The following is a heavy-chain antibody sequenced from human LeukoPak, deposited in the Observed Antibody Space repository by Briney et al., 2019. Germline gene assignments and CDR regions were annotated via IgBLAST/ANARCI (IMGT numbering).Heavy chain of an antibody. CDR3: AKDGFNTDSKYGPQEFDY. CDR1: GFTFSNYA. V-gene: IGHV3-30*04. CDR2: ISYDGSNK. Sequence: GGSLRLSCAASGFTFSNYAMHWVRQAPGKGLEWVAVISYDGSNKYYADSVKGRFTISRDNSKNTPYLQMNSLRAEDTAVYYCAKDGFNTDSKYGPQEFDYWGQGTVVTVSS. D-gene: IGHD3-10*01. J-gene: IGHJ4*02.